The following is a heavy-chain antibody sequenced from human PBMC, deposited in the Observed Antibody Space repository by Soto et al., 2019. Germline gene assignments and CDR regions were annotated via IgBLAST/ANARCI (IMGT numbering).Heavy chain of an antibody. CDR2: ISGSGTTI. V-gene: IGHV3-48*01. Sequence: QPGGSLRLSCAASGFTFSSYSMNWVRQAPGKGLEWVSYISGSGTTIYYADSVKGRFTISRDNAKNSLYLQLNSLRAEDTAVYYCARVGYSSSYVYSYYMDVWGKGTMVTVSS. J-gene: IGHJ6*03. D-gene: IGHD6-6*01. CDR1: GFTFSSYS. CDR3: ARVGYSSSYVYSYYMDV.